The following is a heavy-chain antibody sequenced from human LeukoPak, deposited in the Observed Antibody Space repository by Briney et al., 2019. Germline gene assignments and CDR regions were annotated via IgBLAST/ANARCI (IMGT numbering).Heavy chain of an antibody. V-gene: IGHV1-46*01. D-gene: IGHD3-22*01. J-gene: IGHJ4*02. CDR3: ARDALLYYDSSGYYYRTLNYFDY. Sequence: ASVKVSCKASGYTFTSYYMHWVRQAPGQGLEWMGIINPSGGSTSYAQKFQGRVTMTTDTSTSTAYMELRSLRSDDTAVYYCARDALLYYDSSGYYYRTLNYFDYWGQGTLVTVSS. CDR2: INPSGGST. CDR1: GYTFTSYY.